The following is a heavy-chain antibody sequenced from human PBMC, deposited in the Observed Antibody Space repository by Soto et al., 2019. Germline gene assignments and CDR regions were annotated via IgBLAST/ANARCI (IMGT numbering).Heavy chain of an antibody. J-gene: IGHJ5*02. CDR2: IYHSGST. CDR3: ARVPDR. CDR1: GGTISSGGYS. D-gene: IGHD2-2*01. V-gene: IGHV4-30-2*01. Sequence: SETMSLTSAVSGGTISSGGYSWSWIRQPPGKGLEWIGYIYHSGSTYYNPSLKSRVTISVDRSKNQFSLKLSSVTAADTAVYYCARVPDRWGQGTLVTVSS.